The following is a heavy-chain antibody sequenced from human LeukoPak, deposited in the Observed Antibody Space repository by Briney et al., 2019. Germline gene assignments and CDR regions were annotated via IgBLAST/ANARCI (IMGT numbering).Heavy chain of an antibody. V-gene: IGHV3-23*01. Sequence: GGSLRLSCTASGFTFSSYGMSWVRQAPGKGLEWVSAISGSDGGTNYADSVKGRFTISRDNSKNTLYLQMNSLRAEDTALYYCARASLYDNSAYYLDYWGQGTLVTVSS. D-gene: IGHD3-22*01. J-gene: IGHJ4*02. CDR3: ARASLYDNSAYYLDY. CDR2: ISGSDGGT. CDR1: GFTFSSYG.